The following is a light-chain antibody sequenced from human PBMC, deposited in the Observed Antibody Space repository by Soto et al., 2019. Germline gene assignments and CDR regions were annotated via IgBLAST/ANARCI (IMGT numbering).Light chain of an antibody. CDR1: QGISNN. CDR2: DAS. V-gene: IGKV1-33*01. CDR3: QQYDNRPLT. J-gene: IGKJ4*01. Sequence: DIQMTQSPSSLSASVGERATITCQASQGISNNLTWYQQKPGKAPKLLIYDASNLETGIPSRFSGSGSGTDFTFTISSLQPEDIATYYCQQYDNRPLTFGGGTKVEIK.